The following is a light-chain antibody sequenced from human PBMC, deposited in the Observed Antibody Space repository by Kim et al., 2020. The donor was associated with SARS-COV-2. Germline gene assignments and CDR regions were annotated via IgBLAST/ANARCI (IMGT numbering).Light chain of an antibody. Sequence: DYNYVSWYQQHPGKAPKFMIYDVTKRPSGVPDRFSGSKSGNTASLTISGLQAEDEADYFCCSYAGSYWVFGGGTQLTVL. V-gene: IGLV2-11*01. CDR1: DYNY. CDR3: CSYAGSYWV. CDR2: DVT. J-gene: IGLJ3*02.